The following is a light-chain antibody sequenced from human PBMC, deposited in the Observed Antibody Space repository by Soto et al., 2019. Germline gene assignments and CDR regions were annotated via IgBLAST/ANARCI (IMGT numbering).Light chain of an antibody. Sequence: QSVLTQPASVSGSPGQSITISCTGTSSDVGSYNLVSWYQQHPGKAPKLMIYEGSKRPSGVSNRFSGSKSGNTASLTISGLQADDEADYYCSSHTISSALQVFGTGTKVTVL. V-gene: IGLV2-14*02. CDR1: SSDVGSYNL. CDR2: EGS. CDR3: SSHTISSALQV. J-gene: IGLJ1*01.